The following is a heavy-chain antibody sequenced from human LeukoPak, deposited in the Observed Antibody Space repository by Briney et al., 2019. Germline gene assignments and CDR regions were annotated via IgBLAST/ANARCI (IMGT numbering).Heavy chain of an antibody. CDR3: AKARGSSVYEQFDY. D-gene: IGHD5/OR15-5a*01. CDR2: ISTSGRAT. J-gene: IGHJ4*02. CDR1: GFAFSTYP. V-gene: IGHV3-23*01. Sequence: GGSLRLSCAASGFAFSTYPMTWVRQAPEKGPQWVSTISTSGRATYYADSVEGRFTISRDNSKNTLYLQMNSLRADDTAVYYCAKARGSSVYEQFDYWGQGTQVTVSP.